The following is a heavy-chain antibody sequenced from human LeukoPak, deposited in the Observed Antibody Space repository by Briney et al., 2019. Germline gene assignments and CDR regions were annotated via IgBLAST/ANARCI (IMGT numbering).Heavy chain of an antibody. CDR2: ISSSGSTI. D-gene: IGHD4-23*01. V-gene: IGHV3-48*04. Sequence: GGSLRLSCAASGFTFSNYAMNWVRQAPGKGLEWVSYISSSGSTIYYADSVKGRFTISRDNAKNSLYLQMNSLRAEDTAVYYCARDPYGGNRFDIWGQGTMVTVSS. J-gene: IGHJ3*02. CDR1: GFTFSNYA. CDR3: ARDPYGGNRFDI.